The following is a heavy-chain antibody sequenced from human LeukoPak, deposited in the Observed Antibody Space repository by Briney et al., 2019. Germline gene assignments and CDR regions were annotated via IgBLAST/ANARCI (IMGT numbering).Heavy chain of an antibody. Sequence: GGSLRLSCSASGFIFGNHAMSWVRHAPGKGREWVSTISGSGGSTYYTDSVKGRCTISRDNSKGTLYLKVKSLRADDTAVYYCAKEGGYCSSSSCSDYFDYWGQGSLVTVSS. V-gene: IGHV3-23*01. CDR3: AKEGGYCSSSSCSDYFDY. CDR1: GFIFGNHA. D-gene: IGHD2-2*01. J-gene: IGHJ4*02. CDR2: ISGSGGST.